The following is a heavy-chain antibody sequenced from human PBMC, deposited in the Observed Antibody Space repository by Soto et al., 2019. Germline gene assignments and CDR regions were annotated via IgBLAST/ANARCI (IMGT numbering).Heavy chain of an antibody. CDR2: IFSNDEK. CDR3: AQKHDYGGYDY. Sequence: QVTLKESGPVLVKHTETLTLTCTVSGFSLSNARMGVSWIRQPPGKALEWLALIFSNDEKSYSTSLMSRLTIYKNTSKDQVVHTMTSMYPVDTATYYYAQKHDYGGYDYWGQGTLVTVSS. J-gene: IGHJ4*02. CDR1: GFSLSNARMG. V-gene: IGHV2-26*01. D-gene: IGHD4-17*01.